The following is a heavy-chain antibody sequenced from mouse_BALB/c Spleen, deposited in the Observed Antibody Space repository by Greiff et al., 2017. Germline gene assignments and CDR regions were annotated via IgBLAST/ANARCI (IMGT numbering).Heavy chain of an antibody. J-gene: IGHJ4*01. D-gene: IGHD1-1*01. V-gene: IGHV14-4*02. Sequence: EVKVEESGAELVRSGASVKLSCTASGFNIKDYYMHWVKQRPEQGLEWIGWIDPENGDTEYAPKFQGKATMTADTSSNTAYLQLSSLTSEDTAVYYCNALHYYGSSYYAMDYWGQGTSVTVSS. CDR1: GFNIKDYY. CDR3: NALHYYGSSYYAMDY. CDR2: IDPENGDT.